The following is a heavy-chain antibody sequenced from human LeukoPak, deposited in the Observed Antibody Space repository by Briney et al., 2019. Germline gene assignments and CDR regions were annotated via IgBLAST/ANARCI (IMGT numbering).Heavy chain of an antibody. CDR3: ATGQDWGDFDY. V-gene: IGHV1-69*06. J-gene: IGHJ4*02. Sequence: GASVTVSCTASGGTFSSYAISWVRQAPGQGLEWMGGIIPIFGTAIYAQKFQGRVTMTEDTSTDTAYMELSSLRSEDTAVYYCATGQDWGDFDYWGQGTLVTVSS. CDR2: IIPIFGTA. D-gene: IGHD3/OR15-3a*01. CDR1: GGTFSSYA.